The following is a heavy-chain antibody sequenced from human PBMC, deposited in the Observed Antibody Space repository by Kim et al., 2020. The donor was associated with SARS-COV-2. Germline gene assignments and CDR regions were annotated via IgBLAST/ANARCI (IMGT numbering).Heavy chain of an antibody. J-gene: IGHJ5*02. CDR1: GGSISSSSYY. Sequence: SETLSLTCTVSGGSISSSSYYWGWIRQPPGKGLEWIGSGYYTGNTYYNPSLKSRVSISVDTSKNQFSLILSSVTAADTAVYSCTRATTGTFWFDPWGQGT. D-gene: IGHD6-13*01. CDR3: TRATTGTFWFDP. CDR2: GYYTGNT. V-gene: IGHV4-39*01.